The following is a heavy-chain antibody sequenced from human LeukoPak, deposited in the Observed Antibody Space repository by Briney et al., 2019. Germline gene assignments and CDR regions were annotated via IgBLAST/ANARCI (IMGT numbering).Heavy chain of an antibody. Sequence: GGSLRLSCAASGFTFSSYGMHWVRQAPGKGLEWVAVIWYDGSNKYYADSVKGRFTISRDNSKNTLYLQMNSLRAEDTAVYYCARESGSDPTALDYWGQGTLVTVSS. J-gene: IGHJ4*02. CDR1: GFTFSSYG. CDR2: IWYDGSNK. CDR3: ARESGSDPTALDY. D-gene: IGHD1-26*01. V-gene: IGHV3-33*01.